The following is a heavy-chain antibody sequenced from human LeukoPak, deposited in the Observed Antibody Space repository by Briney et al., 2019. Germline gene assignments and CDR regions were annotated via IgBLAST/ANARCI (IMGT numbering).Heavy chain of an antibody. CDR3: ARRDGRYFEN. V-gene: IGHV3-NL1*01. CDR1: GVTLNTPG. D-gene: IGHD5-24*01. CDR2: SSA. Sequence: GGSLRLSCTASGVTLNTPGMHCVRQAPGKGLEWVGSSAVHADSVKGRFTISRDNSKNMLFVQMNNLRVEDTAVYFCARRDGRYFENWGQGTLVTVSS. J-gene: IGHJ4*02.